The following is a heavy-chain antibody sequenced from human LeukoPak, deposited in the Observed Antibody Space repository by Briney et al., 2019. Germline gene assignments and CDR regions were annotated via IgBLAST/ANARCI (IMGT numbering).Heavy chain of an antibody. D-gene: IGHD6-13*01. V-gene: IGHV1-69*05. Sequence: ASVKVSCKASGGTFSSYAISWVRQAPGQGLEWMGGIIPISGTANYAQKFQGRVTITTDESTSTAYMELSSLRSEDTAVYYCARGRIEYGSSWYNYWGQGTLVTVSS. CDR1: GGTFSSYA. CDR2: IIPISGTA. CDR3: ARGRIEYGSSWYNY. J-gene: IGHJ4*02.